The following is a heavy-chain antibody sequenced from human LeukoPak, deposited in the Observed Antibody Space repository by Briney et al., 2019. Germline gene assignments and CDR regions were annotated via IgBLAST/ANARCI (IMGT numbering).Heavy chain of an antibody. Sequence: GGSLRLSCAASGFTFSTFGMHWVRQAPGKGLEWVAFIRNDGSIKYYADSVKGRSTISRDNSKNTLYLQMNSLRAEDTAVYYCAKDEDSGSGWYFDYWGQGTLVTVSS. V-gene: IGHV3-30*02. D-gene: IGHD6-19*01. CDR1: GFTFSTFG. CDR3: AKDEDSGSGWYFDY. J-gene: IGHJ4*02. CDR2: IRNDGSIK.